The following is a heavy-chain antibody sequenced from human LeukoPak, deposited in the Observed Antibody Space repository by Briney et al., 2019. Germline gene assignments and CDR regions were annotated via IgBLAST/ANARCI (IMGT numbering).Heavy chain of an antibody. CDR3: AREKQYSSGWSLGRSYYYYGMDV. V-gene: IGHV3-33*01. CDR1: GFTLSSYG. Sequence: GTSLRLSCAASGFTLSSYGMHWVRQAPGKGLEWVAVIWYDRGNKYYADSVKGRFTISRDNSKNTLYLQMNSLRAEDTAVYYCAREKQYSSGWSLGRSYYYYGMDVWGQGTTVTVS. J-gene: IGHJ6*02. D-gene: IGHD6-19*01. CDR2: IWYDRGNK.